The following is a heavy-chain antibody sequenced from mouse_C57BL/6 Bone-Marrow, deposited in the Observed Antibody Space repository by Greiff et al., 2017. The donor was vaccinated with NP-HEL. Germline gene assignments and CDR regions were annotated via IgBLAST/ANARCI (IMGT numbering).Heavy chain of an antibody. D-gene: IGHD2-2*01. J-gene: IGHJ2*01. CDR3: ARQIYYAYSPRFDY. CDR1: GYTFTEYT. Sequence: VQLQQSGAELVKPGASVKLSCKASGYTFTEYTIHGVKQRPGQGLEWIGWFYPGSGSLKYKEKFKDKATLTADKSSSTVYMELSRLTSEDSAVDFCARQIYYAYSPRFDYWGQGTTLTVSA. V-gene: IGHV1-62-2*01. CDR2: FYPGSGSL.